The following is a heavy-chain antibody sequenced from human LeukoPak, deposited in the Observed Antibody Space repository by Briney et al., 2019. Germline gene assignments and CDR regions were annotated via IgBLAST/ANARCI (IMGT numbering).Heavy chain of an antibody. CDR3: ARDLTAGRLVAWVVY. V-gene: IGHV1-18*01. CDR2: ISAYNGNA. D-gene: IGHD7-27*01. J-gene: IGHJ4*02. CDR1: GYTFSNYG. Sequence: ASVPVSCKASGYTFSNYGISWVRQAPGQGLEWMGWISAYNGNANYAQKFQGRVTMATDTSTNTVHMELRSLRSDDTAVYYCARDLTAGRLVAWVVYWGQGTLVTVSS.